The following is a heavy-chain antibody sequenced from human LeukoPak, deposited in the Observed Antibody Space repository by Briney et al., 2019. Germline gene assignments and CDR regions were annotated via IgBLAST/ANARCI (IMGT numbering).Heavy chain of an antibody. J-gene: IGHJ4*02. V-gene: IGHV3-30*18. CDR1: GFSFSSYG. Sequence: ERSLRLSCAASGFSFSSYGMHWVRQAPGKGLEWVAVISYDGSNKYYADSVKGRFTISRDNSKNTLYLQMNSLRAEDTAVYYCAKFVGMNVIHDVFDYWGQGTLVTVSS. CDR3: AKFVGMNVIHDVFDY. D-gene: IGHD2/OR15-2a*01. CDR2: ISYDGSNK.